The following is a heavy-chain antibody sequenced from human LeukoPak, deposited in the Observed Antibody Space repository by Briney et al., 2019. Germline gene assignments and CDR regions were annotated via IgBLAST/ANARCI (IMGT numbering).Heavy chain of an antibody. CDR1: GGSISSYY. Sequence: LETLSLTCTVSGGSISSYYWSWIRQPPGKGLEWIGYIYYSGSTNYNPSLKSRVTISVDTSKNQFSLKLSSVTAADTAVYYCARHGHIAVAGRHPFDYWGQGTLVTVSS. CDR3: ARHGHIAVAGRHPFDY. D-gene: IGHD6-19*01. J-gene: IGHJ4*02. V-gene: IGHV4-59*08. CDR2: IYYSGST.